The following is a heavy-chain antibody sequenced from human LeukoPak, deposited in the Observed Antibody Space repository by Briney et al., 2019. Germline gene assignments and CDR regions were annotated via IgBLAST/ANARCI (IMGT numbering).Heavy chain of an antibody. D-gene: IGHD2-2*02. CDR1: GGSISSGGYY. V-gene: IGHV4-30-2*01. J-gene: IGHJ5*02. CDR2: IYHSGST. Sequence: SETLSLTCTVSGGSISSGGYYWSRIRQPPGKGLEWIGYIYHSGSTYYNPSLKSRVTISVDRSKNQFSLKLSSVTAADTAVYYCARSDIVVVPAAINPRGGWWFDPWGQGTMVTVSS. CDR3: ARSDIVVVPAAINPRGGWWFDP.